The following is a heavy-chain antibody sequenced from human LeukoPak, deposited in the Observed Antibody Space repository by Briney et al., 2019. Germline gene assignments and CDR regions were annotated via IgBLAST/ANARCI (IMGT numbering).Heavy chain of an antibody. Sequence: PGRSLRLSCAASGFTFSSYGMHWVRQAPGKGLEGVAVISYYGSNKYYADSVKGRFTISRDNSKKTLYLQMNSLRAEDTAVYYCAKSLGGIVGAPLLFDFVYWGQGTLVTVSS. CDR1: GFTFSSYG. D-gene: IGHD1-26*01. CDR2: ISYYGSNK. CDR3: AKSLGGIVGAPLLFDFVY. V-gene: IGHV3-30*18. J-gene: IGHJ4*02.